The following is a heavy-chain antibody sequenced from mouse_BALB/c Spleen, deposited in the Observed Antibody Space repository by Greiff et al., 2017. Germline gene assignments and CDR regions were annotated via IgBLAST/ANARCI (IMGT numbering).Heavy chain of an antibody. Sequence: EVKLQQSGAELVRPGALVKLSCKASGFNIKDYYMHWVKQRPEQGLEWIGWIDPENGNTIYDPKFQGKASITADTSSNTAYLQLSSLTSEDTAVYYCARGYGNYYAMDYWGQGTSVTVSS. J-gene: IGHJ4*01. CDR3: ARGYGNYYAMDY. V-gene: IGHV14-1*02. D-gene: IGHD2-10*02. CDR2: IDPENGNT. CDR1: GFNIKDYY.